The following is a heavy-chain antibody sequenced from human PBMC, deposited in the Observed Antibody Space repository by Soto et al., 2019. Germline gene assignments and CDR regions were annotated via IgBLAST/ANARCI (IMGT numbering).Heavy chain of an antibody. CDR3: ARDEYYDSNNWFDH. CDR2: VYSTGST. D-gene: IGHD3-22*01. CDR1: GGAITAYY. J-gene: IGHJ5*02. Sequence: SEALSLTCTVSGGAITAYYWSWIRQPVGEGLQWIGRVYSTGSTNYNPSLRSRVTMSVDTSQNQFFLRLSSVTAADTAVYYCARDEYYDSNNWFDHWGQGILVTVSS. V-gene: IGHV4-4*07.